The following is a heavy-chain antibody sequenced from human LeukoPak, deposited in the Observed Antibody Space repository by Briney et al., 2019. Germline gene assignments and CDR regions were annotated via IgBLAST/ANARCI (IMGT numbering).Heavy chain of an antibody. CDR1: GYTFTGYY. CDR3: ARGYLYGSGRRVDP. CDR2: INPNSGGT. V-gene: IGHV1-2*02. J-gene: IGHJ5*02. Sequence: GASVKVSCKASGYTFTGYYTHWVRQAPGQGLEWMGWINPNSGGTNYAQKFQGRVTMTRDTSISTAYMELSRLRSDDTAVYYCARGYLYGSGRRVDPWGQGTLVTVSS. D-gene: IGHD3-10*01.